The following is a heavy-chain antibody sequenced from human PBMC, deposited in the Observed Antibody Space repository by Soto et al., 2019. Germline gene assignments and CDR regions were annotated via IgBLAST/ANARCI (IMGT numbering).Heavy chain of an antibody. V-gene: IGHV1-46*01. CDR3: ARDRTAVGDYDPYYFDY. Sequence: GASVKVSCKASGYTFTSYYMHWVRQAPGQGLEWMGIINPSGGSTSYAQKFQGRVTMTRDTSTSTVYMELSSLRSEDTAVYYCARDRTAVGDYDPYYFDYWGQGTLVTSPQ. D-gene: IGHD4-17*01. J-gene: IGHJ4*02. CDR1: GYTFTSYY. CDR2: INPSGGST.